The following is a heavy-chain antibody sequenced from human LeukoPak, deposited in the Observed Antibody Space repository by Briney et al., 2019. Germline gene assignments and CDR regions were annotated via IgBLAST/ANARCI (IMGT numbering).Heavy chain of an antibody. Sequence: GGSLRLSCAASGFTFSSYSMNWVRQAPGKGLEWVSSISSSSSYIYYADSVKGRFTISRDNAENLLYLQMNSLRAEDTAVYYCARDGAAAGTFPYWGQGTLVTVSS. J-gene: IGHJ4*02. CDR3: ARDGAAAGTFPY. D-gene: IGHD6-13*01. V-gene: IGHV3-21*01. CDR1: GFTFSSYS. CDR2: ISSSSSYI.